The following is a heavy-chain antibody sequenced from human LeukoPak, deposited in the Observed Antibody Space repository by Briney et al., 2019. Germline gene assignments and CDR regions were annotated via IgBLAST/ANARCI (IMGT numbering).Heavy chain of an antibody. D-gene: IGHD2-2*01. CDR1: GFTFSSYG. Sequence: GGSLRLSCAASGFTFSSYGMSWVRQAPGKGLECVSAISGIGGSTYYADSVKGRFTISRDSSKNTPYLQMNSLRAEDTAVYYCAKAYTKGYCSDTNCYLDYWGQGTLVTVSS. V-gene: IGHV3-23*01. CDR3: AKAYTKGYCSDTNCYLDY. CDR2: ISGIGGST. J-gene: IGHJ4*02.